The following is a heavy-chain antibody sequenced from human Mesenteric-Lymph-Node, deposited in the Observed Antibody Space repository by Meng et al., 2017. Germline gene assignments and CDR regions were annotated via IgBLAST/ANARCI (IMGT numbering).Heavy chain of an antibody. CDR2: IKEDGSKT. V-gene: IGHV3-7*01. CDR3: GRDKGTFYIDT. CDR1: GFTFTKYW. Sequence: GESLKISCAASGFTFTKYWMSWVRQAPGKGPEWVANIKEDGSKTYYVDSVKGRFTISRDNSKNTVYLQMNSLRDEDTAVYYCGRDKGTFYIDTWGQGTLVTFPS. D-gene: IGHD3-10*01. J-gene: IGHJ4*02.